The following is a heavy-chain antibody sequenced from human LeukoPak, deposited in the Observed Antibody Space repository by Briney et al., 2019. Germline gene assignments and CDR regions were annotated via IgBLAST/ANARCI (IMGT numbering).Heavy chain of an antibody. J-gene: IGHJ4*02. D-gene: IGHD3-10*01. CDR3: ARGTAWGYYGSGSYYY. CDR1: GGSFSGYY. CDR2: INHSGST. V-gene: IGHV4-34*01. Sequence: PSETLSLTCAVYGGSFSGYYWSWIRQPPGKGLEWIGEINHSGSTNYNPSLKSRVTISVDTPKDQFSLKLSSVTAADTAVYYCARGTAWGYYGSGSYYYWGQGTLVTVSS.